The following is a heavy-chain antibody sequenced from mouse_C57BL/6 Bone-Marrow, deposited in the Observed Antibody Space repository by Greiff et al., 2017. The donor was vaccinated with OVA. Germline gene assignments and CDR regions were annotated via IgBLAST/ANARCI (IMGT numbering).Heavy chain of an antibody. CDR2: IYPRSGNT. D-gene: IGHD3-2*02. V-gene: IGHV1-81*01. J-gene: IGHJ3*01. CDR3: AQQLRLPLAY. Sequence: VQLVESGAELARPGASVKLSCKASGYTFTSYGISWVKQRTGQGLEWIGEIYPRSGNTYYNEKFKGKATLTADKSSSTAYMELRSLTSEDSAVYFCAQQLRLPLAYWGQGTLVTVSA. CDR1: GYTFTSYG.